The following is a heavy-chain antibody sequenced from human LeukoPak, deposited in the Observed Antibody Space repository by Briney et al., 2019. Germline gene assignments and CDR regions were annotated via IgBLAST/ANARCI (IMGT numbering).Heavy chain of an antibody. V-gene: IGHV3-21*04. CDR1: GFTFSSYS. CDR3: AKIRVYDSSGYYGTRDAFDI. CDR2: ISSSSSYI. D-gene: IGHD3-22*01. J-gene: IGHJ3*02. Sequence: GGSLRLSCAASGFTFSSYSMNWVRQAPGKGLEWVSSISSSSSYIYYADSVKGRFTISRDNSKNTLYLQMNSLRAEDTAVYYCAKIRVYDSSGYYGTRDAFDIWGQGTMVTVSS.